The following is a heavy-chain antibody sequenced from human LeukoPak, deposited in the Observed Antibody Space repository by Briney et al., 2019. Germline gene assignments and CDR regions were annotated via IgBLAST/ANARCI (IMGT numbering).Heavy chain of an antibody. V-gene: IGHV3-23*01. CDR2: ISGSGGST. CDR3: TKRGPLLWFGELMREATFDY. CDR1: GFTFSSYV. D-gene: IGHD3-10*01. Sequence: GGSLRLSCAASGFTFSSYVMSWVRQAPGKGLEWVSAISGSGGSTYYADSVKGRFTISRDNSKNTLYLQMNSLRAEDTAVYHCTKRGPLLWFGELMREATFDYWGQGTLVTVSS. J-gene: IGHJ4*02.